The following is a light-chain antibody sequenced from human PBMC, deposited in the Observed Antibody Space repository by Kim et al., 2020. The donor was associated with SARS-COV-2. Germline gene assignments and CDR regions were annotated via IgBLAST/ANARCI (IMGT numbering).Light chain of an antibody. V-gene: IGLV3-1*01. CDR3: QAWDSSTAV. J-gene: IGLJ2*01. CDR2: QDS. Sequence: VSPGQTASITCSGDKLGDKYACWYQQKPGRSPVLVIYQDSKRPSGIPERFSGSNSGNTATLTIRGTQAMDEADYYCQAWDSSTAVFGGGTRLTVL. CDR1: KLGDKY.